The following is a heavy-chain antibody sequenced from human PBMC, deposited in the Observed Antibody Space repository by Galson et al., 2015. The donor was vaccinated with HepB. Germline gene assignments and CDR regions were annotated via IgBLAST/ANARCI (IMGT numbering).Heavy chain of an antibody. CDR2: ISAYNGNT. V-gene: IGHV1-18*01. Sequence: SVKVSCKASGYTFTSYGISWVRQAPGQGLEWMGWISAYNGNTNYAQKLQGRVTMTTDTSTSTAYMELRSLRSDDTAVYYCARAEEGSYMMLHLDYWGQGTLVTVSS. D-gene: IGHD3-10*01. CDR1: GYTFTSYG. J-gene: IGHJ4*02. CDR3: ARAEEGSYMMLHLDY.